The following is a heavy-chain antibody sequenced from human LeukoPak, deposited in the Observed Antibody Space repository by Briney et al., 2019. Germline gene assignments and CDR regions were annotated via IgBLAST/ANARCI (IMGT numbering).Heavy chain of an antibody. J-gene: IGHJ4*02. CDR3: ARVPGGMGDTSGFDY. CDR2: INHSGST. CDR1: GGSFSGYY. V-gene: IGHV4-34*01. D-gene: IGHD3-16*01. Sequence: SETLSLTCAVYGGSFSGYYWSWIRQPPGKGLEWIGEINHSGSTNYNPSLKSRVTISVDTSKNQFSLKLSSVTAADTAVYYCARVPGGMGDTSGFDYWGQGTLVTVSS.